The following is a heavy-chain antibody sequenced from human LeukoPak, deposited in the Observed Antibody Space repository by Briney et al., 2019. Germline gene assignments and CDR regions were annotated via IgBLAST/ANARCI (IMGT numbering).Heavy chain of an antibody. D-gene: IGHD3-10*01. CDR3: ARDPETYYGSGSYSPYNWFDP. V-gene: IGHV3-21*01. J-gene: IGHJ5*02. CDR1: GFTFSSYS. Sequence: GGSLRLSCAASGFTFSSYSVNWVRQAPGKGLEWVSSISSSSSYIYYADSVKGRFTISRDNVKNSLYLQMNSLRAEDTAVYYCARDPETYYGSGSYSPYNWFDPWGQGTLVTVSS. CDR2: ISSSSSYI.